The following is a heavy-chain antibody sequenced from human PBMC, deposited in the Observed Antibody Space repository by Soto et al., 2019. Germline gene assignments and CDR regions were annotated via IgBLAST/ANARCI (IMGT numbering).Heavy chain of an antibody. CDR2: ISGSGGST. J-gene: IGHJ6*02. Sequence: GGSLRLSCAASGFTFSSYAMSWVRQAPGKGLEWVSAISGSGGSTYYADSVKGRFTLSRDNSKNTLYLQMNSLRAEDTAVYYCAKARYCSSTSCYAVDYYYGMDVWGQGTTVTVSS. CDR1: GFTFSSYA. D-gene: IGHD2-2*01. V-gene: IGHV3-23*01. CDR3: AKARYCSSTSCYAVDYYYGMDV.